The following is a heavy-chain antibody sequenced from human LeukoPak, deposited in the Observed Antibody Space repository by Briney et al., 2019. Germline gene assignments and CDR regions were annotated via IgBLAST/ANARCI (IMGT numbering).Heavy chain of an antibody. J-gene: IGHJ4*02. Sequence: ASMKVSCKASGYTFTTYYMHWVRQAPGQGLGWMGTINPNDGGATYAQRFQGRVTMTRDMSTSTVYMELRSLRSDDTAVYYCARGFYDSSGYPTPSDYWGQGTLVTVSS. D-gene: IGHD3-22*01. CDR3: ARGFYDSSGYPTPSDY. V-gene: IGHV1-46*01. CDR2: INPNDGGA. CDR1: GYTFTTYY.